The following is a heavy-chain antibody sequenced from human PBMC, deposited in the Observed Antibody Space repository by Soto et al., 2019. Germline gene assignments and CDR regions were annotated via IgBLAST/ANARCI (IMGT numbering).Heavy chain of an antibody. Sequence: RASVKVSCKASGYTFSDFDINWLRQASGQGPEWMGWMNAKSGDTFFAQRFQGKFNMTWDTSLSTAYMEVGSLTSDDTAMYYYARGNPFNYAGFDVRRQGTTVTVSS. CDR2: MNAKSGDT. D-gene: IGHD3-16*01. V-gene: IGHV1-8*01. CDR1: GYTFSDFD. CDR3: ARGNPFNYAGFDV. J-gene: IGHJ6*02.